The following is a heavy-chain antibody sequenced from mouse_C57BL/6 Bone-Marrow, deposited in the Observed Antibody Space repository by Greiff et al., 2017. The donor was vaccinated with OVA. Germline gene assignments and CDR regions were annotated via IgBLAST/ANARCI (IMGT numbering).Heavy chain of an antibody. D-gene: IGHD1-1*01. CDR2: INYDGSST. CDR1: GFTFSDYY. CDR3: ARVIHYYGSSYEDFDY. V-gene: IGHV5-16*01. J-gene: IGHJ2*01. Sequence: DVKLVESEGGLVQPGSSMKLSCTASGFTFSDYYMAWVRQVPEKGLEWVANINYDGSSTYYLDSLKSRFIISRDNAKNILYLQMSSLKSEDTATYYCARVIHYYGSSYEDFDYWGQGTTLTVSS.